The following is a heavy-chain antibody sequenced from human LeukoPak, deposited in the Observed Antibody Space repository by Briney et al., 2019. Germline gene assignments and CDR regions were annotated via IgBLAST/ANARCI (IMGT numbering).Heavy chain of an antibody. J-gene: IGHJ3*02. CDR1: GYTFTSYD. V-gene: IGHV1-8*03. D-gene: IGHD1-14*01. Sequence: ASVKVSCKASGYTFTSYDINWVRQATGQGLEWMGWMNPNSGNTGYAQKFQGRVTITRNTSISTAYMELSSLRSEDTAVYYCASIGTSSWNAFDIWGQGTMVTVSS. CDR3: ASIGTSSWNAFDI. CDR2: MNPNSGNT.